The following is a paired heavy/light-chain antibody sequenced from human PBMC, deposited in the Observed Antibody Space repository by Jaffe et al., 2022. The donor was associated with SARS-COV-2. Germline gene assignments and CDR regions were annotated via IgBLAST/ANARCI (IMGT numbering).Light chain of an antibody. CDR2: GAS. Sequence: EILMTQSPATLSVSPGERATLSCRASQSISNSLAWYQQKPGRAPRLLIYGASTRATGIPARFSGSGSGTEFTLTISSLQSEDFAVYYCQQYNTWWTFGQGTKVEIK. CDR1: QSISNS. CDR3: QQYNTWWT. J-gene: IGKJ1*01. V-gene: IGKV3-15*01.
Heavy chain of an antibody. CDR2: ISESGDTT. CDR1: GFSFSSYA. Sequence: EVQLLESGGGLVQPGGSLRLSCAASGFSFSSYAMSWVRQAPGKGLEWVSTISESGDTTYYLDSVKGRFTMSRDNSKSTLYLQVNSLRAEDTAVYYCAHYSSDWNQPFDYWGQGTLVTVSS. CDR3: AHYSSDWNQPFDY. J-gene: IGHJ4*02. V-gene: IGHV3-23*01. D-gene: IGHD6-19*01.